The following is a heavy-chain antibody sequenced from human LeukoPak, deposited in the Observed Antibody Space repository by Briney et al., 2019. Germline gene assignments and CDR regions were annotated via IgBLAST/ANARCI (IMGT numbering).Heavy chain of an antibody. J-gene: IGHJ4*02. D-gene: IGHD5-24*01. Sequence: SETLSLTCTVSGGSISSGGYYWSWIRQHPGKGLEWIGYIYYSGSTYYNPSLKSRVTTSVDTSKNQFSLKLSSVTAADTAVYYCARSDGYNGDYWGQGTLVTVSS. V-gene: IGHV4-31*03. CDR1: GGSISSGGYY. CDR2: IYYSGST. CDR3: ARSDGYNGDY.